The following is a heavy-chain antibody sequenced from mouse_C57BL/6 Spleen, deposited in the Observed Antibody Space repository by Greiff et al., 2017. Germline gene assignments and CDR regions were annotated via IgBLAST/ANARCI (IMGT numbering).Heavy chain of an antibody. CDR1: GYTFTSYG. CDR2: IYPRSGNT. Sequence: VKLMESGAELARPGASVKLSCKASGYTFTSYGISWVKQRTGQGLEWIGEIYPRSGNTYYNEKFKGTATLTADKSSSTAYMELRRLTSEDSAVYFCARYEPAYYSNQDWYFGGWGTGTTVTVAS. J-gene: IGHJ1*03. D-gene: IGHD2-5*01. CDR3: ARYEPAYYSNQDWYFGG. V-gene: IGHV1-81*01.